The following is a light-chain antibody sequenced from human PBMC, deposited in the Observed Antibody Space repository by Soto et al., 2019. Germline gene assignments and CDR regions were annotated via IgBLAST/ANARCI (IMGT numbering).Light chain of an antibody. Sequence: QSALTQPRSVSGSPGQSVTISCTGTTSDVGRYKYVSWYQHHPGRAPKLMIYDVSKRPSGVPDRFSGSKSDNTASQTISGLQAEDEADYYCCSYAGSYTLVFGGGTKLTVL. CDR1: TSDVGRYKY. J-gene: IGLJ3*02. V-gene: IGLV2-11*01. CDR3: CSYAGSYTLV. CDR2: DVS.